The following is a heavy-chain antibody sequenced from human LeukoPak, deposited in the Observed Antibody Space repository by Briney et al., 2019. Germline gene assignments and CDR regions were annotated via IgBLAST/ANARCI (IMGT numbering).Heavy chain of an antibody. CDR3: ARDTFQPGLIDS. CDR2: INTDSSDI. Sequence: LSLTCTVSGGSISSSSYYWGWIRQPPGKGLEWVSYINTDSSDIHYADSVKGRFTISRDNARNTLYLQLSSLRAEDSGVYYCARDTFQPGLIDSWGQGTLVTVSS. D-gene: IGHD2-2*01. J-gene: IGHJ4*02. CDR1: GGSISSSSYY. V-gene: IGHV3-11*06.